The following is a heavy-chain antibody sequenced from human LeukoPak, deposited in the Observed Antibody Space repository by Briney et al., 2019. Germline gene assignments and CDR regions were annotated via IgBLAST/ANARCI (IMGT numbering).Heavy chain of an antibody. CDR1: GGSFSDYY. Sequence: SETLSLTCAVYGGSFSDYYWSWIRQPPGKGLEWIGYIYYSGSTNYNPSLKSRVTISVDTSKNQFSLKLSSVTAADTAVYYCARIRGYYYDQTGRGHFDYWGQGTLVTVSS. D-gene: IGHD3-22*01. V-gene: IGHV4-59*01. CDR3: ARIRGYYYDQTGRGHFDY. J-gene: IGHJ4*02. CDR2: IYYSGST.